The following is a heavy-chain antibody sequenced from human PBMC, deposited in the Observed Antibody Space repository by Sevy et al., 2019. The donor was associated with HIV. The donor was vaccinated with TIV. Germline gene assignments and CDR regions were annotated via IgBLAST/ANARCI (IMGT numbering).Heavy chain of an antibody. CDR2: ISQTYDGSKK. J-gene: IGHJ4*02. CDR3: ARDNSGYFFFDY. CDR1: GFTFGSYT. Sequence: GGSLRLSCAASGFTFGSYTLHWVRQAPGKGLKWVALISQTYDGSKKYYIDSVQGRFTISRDNSKNTLYLQMDSLRPEDTAVYYCARDNSGYFFFDYWGQRTLVTVSS. D-gene: IGHD3-22*01. V-gene: IGHV3-30-3*01.